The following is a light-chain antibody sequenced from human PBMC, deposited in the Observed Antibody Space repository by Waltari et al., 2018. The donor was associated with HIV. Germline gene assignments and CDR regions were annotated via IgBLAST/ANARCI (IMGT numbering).Light chain of an antibody. CDR3: CADISGSALV. CDR1: SSAVVHFDF. Sequence: QSALTQPASGPGSHGQSIPIPSTATSSAVVHFDFVSWYQHHPGKAPRLLIYDVTKRPSGVSSRFSGSKSGSTASLTISGLQSEDEADFYCCADISGSALVFGGGTKVTVL. J-gene: IGLJ3*02. CDR2: DVT. V-gene: IGLV2-14*03.